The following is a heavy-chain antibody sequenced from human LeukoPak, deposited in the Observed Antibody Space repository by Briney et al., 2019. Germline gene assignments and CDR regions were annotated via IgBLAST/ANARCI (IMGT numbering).Heavy chain of an antibody. J-gene: IGHJ3*02. Sequence: RASVKVSCKASGYTFTSYYMHWVRPAPGQGLEWMGIINPSGGSTSYAQNFQGRVTMTRDTSTSTVYMELSSLRSEDTAVYYCARDLSGSYYPDAFDIWGQGTMVTVSS. CDR1: GYTFTSYY. CDR3: ARDLSGSYYPDAFDI. V-gene: IGHV1-46*01. D-gene: IGHD1-26*01. CDR2: INPSGGST.